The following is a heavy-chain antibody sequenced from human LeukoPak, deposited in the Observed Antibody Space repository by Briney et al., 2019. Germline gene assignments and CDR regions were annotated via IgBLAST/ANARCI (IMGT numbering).Heavy chain of an antibody. D-gene: IGHD6-19*01. CDR3: ASGYISGCYTRGSEYFQH. CDR1: GFTFSSYS. V-gene: IGHV3-21*01. Sequence: PGGSLRLSCAASGFTFSSYSMNWVRQAPGKGLEWVSSISSSSSYIYYADSVQGRFTISRDNAKNSPYLQMNSLRDEDTAVYYCASGYISGCYTRGSEYFQHWGQGTLVTVSS. J-gene: IGHJ1*01. CDR2: ISSSSSYI.